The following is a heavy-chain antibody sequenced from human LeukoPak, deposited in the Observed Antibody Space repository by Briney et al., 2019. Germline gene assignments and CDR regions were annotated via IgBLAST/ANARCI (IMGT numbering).Heavy chain of an antibody. J-gene: IGHJ4*02. CDR3: ATSGGGSPYYFDY. Sequence: GGSLRLSCAASGFTFSSYWMSWVRQAPGQGLEWVANIKQDGSEKYYVDSVKGRFTISRDNAKNSLYLQMNSLRAEDTAVYYCATSGGGSPYYFDYWGQGTLVTVSS. D-gene: IGHD2-15*01. V-gene: IGHV3-7*01. CDR1: GFTFSSYW. CDR2: IKQDGSEK.